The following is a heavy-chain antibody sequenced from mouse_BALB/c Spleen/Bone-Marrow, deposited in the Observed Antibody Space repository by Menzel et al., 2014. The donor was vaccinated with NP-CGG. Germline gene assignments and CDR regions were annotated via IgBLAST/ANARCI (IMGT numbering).Heavy chain of an antibody. V-gene: IGHV1-69*02. Sequence: QVQLKQSGAELVTPGASVKLSCKASGYTFTTYWMHWVKQRPGHGLEWIGQVDPSDGYTNYSQMFKGKATLTVDKSSSTAYMQLSNLPSEDSAVYYCARGGDNFAWFAYWGQGTLVTVSA. CDR2: VDPSDGYT. D-gene: IGHD1-3*01. J-gene: IGHJ3*01. CDR3: ARGGDNFAWFAY. CDR1: GYTFTTYW.